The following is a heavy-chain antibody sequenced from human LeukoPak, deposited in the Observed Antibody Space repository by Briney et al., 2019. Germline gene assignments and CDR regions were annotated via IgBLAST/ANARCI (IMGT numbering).Heavy chain of an antibody. CDR1: GGSISSSSYY. V-gene: IGHV4-39*07. CDR3: ARGLVTMRWFDP. Sequence: PSETLSLTCTVSGGSISSSSYYWGWIRQPPGKGLEWIGSIYYSGSTYYNPSLKSRVTISVDTSKNQFSLKLSSVTAAATAVYYCARGLVTMRWFDPWGQGTLVTVSS. J-gene: IGHJ5*02. CDR2: IYYSGST. D-gene: IGHD3-22*01.